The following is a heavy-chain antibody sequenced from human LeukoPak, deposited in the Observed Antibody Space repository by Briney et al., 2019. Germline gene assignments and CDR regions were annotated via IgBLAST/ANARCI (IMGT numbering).Heavy chain of an antibody. CDR2: ISGSGGST. CDR3: ASLPDETPSGFFDY. J-gene: IGHJ4*02. CDR1: GFTFSSYA. Sequence: GGSLRLSCAASGFTFSSYAMSWARQAPGKGLEWVSAISGSGGSTYYADSVKGRFTISRDNSKNTLYLQMNSLRAEDTAVYYCASLPDETPSGFFDYWGQGTLVTVSS. V-gene: IGHV3-23*01.